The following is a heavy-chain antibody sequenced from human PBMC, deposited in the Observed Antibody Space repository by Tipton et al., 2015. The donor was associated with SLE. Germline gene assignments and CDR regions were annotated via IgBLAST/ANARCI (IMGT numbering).Heavy chain of an antibody. CDR1: GFIFSNKA. CDR2: ISFDRGNQ. V-gene: IGHV3-30*04. D-gene: IGHD4-11*01. J-gene: IGHJ2*01. Sequence: SLRLSCAASGFIFSNKAMHWVRQAPGKGLEWVAVISFDRGNQHYTDSVKGRFTISRDNSKNTMYLQINSLTSEDTAVYHCATSNLARGRWFFDLWGRGTLLTVSS. CDR3: ATSNLARGRWFFDL.